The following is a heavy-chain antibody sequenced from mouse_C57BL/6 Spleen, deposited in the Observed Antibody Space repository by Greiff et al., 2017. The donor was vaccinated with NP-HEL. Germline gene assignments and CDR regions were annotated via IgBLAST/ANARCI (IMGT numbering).Heavy chain of an antibody. J-gene: IGHJ2*01. CDR2: IWTGGGT. V-gene: IGHV2-9-1*01. CDR3: ARVGEGFDY. CDR1: GFSLTSYA. Sequence: VQGVESGPGLVAPSQSLSISCTVSGFSLTSYAISWVRQPPGKGLEWLGVIWTGGGTNYNSDLKSRLSISTDNSKSQVFLKMSSLQTDDTARYYCARVGEGFDYWGQGTTLTVSS.